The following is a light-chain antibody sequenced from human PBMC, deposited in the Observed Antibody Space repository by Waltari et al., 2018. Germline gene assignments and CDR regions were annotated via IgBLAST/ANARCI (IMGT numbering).Light chain of an antibody. CDR1: QGVNSY. CDR3: QQVNTYPRT. Sequence: DVQLTQSPSFLSASVGDRVTITCRASQGVNSYLAWYQQKPGQAPKLLIYSASTLQSGVPPRFSGSGSGTQFTLTISSLHPEDFATYYCQQVNTYPRTFGQGTKVEIK. V-gene: IGKV1-9*01. CDR2: SAS. J-gene: IGKJ1*01.